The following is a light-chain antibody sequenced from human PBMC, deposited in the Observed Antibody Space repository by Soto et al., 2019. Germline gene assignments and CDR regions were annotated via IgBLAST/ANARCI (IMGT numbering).Light chain of an antibody. Sequence: DIVLTQSPGTLSLSPGEGATLSCRASQSVSSRYLAWSQQRTGQAPRLLISETSSRATGIPDRFSGSGSGTAFTLTISRLEPEDFAVYYCHQYGSSPPWTFSQGTKVDIK. CDR1: QSVSSRY. CDR2: ETS. J-gene: IGKJ1*01. V-gene: IGKV3-20*01. CDR3: HQYGSSPPWT.